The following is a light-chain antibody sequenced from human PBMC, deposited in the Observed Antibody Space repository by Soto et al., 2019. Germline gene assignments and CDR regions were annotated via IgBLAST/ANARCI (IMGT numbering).Light chain of an antibody. V-gene: IGKV1-5*01. CDR1: QSISSW. Sequence: DIQMTQSPSPLSASVGDRVTITCRASQSISSWLAWYQQKPGKAPTLLIYDASSLESGVPSRFSGSGSGTEFTLTISGLQPDDLATYYCQQYNSYSFGGGTKVDIK. J-gene: IGKJ4*01. CDR2: DAS. CDR3: QQYNSYS.